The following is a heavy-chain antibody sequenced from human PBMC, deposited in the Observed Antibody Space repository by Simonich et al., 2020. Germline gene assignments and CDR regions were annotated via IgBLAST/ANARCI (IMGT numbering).Heavy chain of an antibody. J-gene: IGHJ6*03. V-gene: IGHV3-7*01. CDR3: ARDGRGTAYYYYMDV. D-gene: IGHD3-16*01. Sequence: EVQLVESGGGLVQPGGSLRLSCAASGFTFSSYWMSWVRQAPGKGLEWVANRKQDGSEKYYVDSVKGRFTISIDNAKNALYLQMNSLRAEDTAGYYCARDGRGTAYYYYMDVWGKGTTVTVSS. CDR2: RKQDGSEK. CDR1: GFTFSSYW.